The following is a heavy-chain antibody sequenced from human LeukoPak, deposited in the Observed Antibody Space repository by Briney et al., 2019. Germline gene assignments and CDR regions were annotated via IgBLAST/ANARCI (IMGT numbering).Heavy chain of an antibody. CDR1: GFTFSNYG. V-gene: IGHV3-33*01. CDR2: IWYDGSNK. CDR3: VRVAVAGNLNNWFDP. Sequence: GRSLRLSCAASGFTFSNYGMHWVRQAPGKGLEWVAVIWYDGSNKYYADSVKGRFTISRDNSKNTLYLQMNSLRAEDTAVYYCVRVAVAGNLNNWFDPWGQGTLVTVSS. J-gene: IGHJ5*02. D-gene: IGHD6-19*01.